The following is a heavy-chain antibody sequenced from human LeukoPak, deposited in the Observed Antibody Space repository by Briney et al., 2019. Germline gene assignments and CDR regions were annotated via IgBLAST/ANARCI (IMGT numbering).Heavy chain of an antibody. Sequence: SETLSLTCAVYGGSFSGYYWTLIRQTPGKRLEWIGEISHTGGTNYNPSLKSRVTISVDPSKNQFSLKVTSVTAADTGVYYCARVPDITARPCDSWGPGTLVTVSS. V-gene: IGHV4-34*01. D-gene: IGHD1-1*01. CDR1: GGSFSGYY. J-gene: IGHJ4*02. CDR3: ARVPDITARPCDS. CDR2: ISHTGGT.